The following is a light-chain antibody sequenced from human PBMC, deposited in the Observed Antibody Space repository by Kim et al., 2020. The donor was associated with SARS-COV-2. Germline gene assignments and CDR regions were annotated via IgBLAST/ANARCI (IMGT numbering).Light chain of an antibody. Sequence: DIVMTQSPATLSVSPGEGATLSCRASQSITSHLAWYQQKLGQAPRLLIYDASTRATGVPARFSGSGSGTEFTLTISSLQSEDFAIYYCWQYRNWPRTFGQGTKVDIK. CDR3: WQYRNWPRT. J-gene: IGKJ1*01. CDR2: DAS. CDR1: QSITSH. V-gene: IGKV3-15*01.